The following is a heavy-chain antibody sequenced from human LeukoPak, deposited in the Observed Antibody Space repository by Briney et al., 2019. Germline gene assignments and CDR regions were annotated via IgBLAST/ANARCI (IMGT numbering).Heavy chain of an antibody. V-gene: IGHV4-59*01. D-gene: IGHD4-17*01. CDR3: ARGIESYGDYGY. CDR2: MYNSGST. J-gene: IGHJ4*02. CDR1: GGSISGSY. Sequence: SETLSLTCTVSGGSISGSYWSWIRHPPGKGLEWIAYMYNSGSTNCNPSLKSRVTISIDTAKNQFSLKLSSLTAADTAIYYCARGIESYGDYGYWGQGILVTVSS.